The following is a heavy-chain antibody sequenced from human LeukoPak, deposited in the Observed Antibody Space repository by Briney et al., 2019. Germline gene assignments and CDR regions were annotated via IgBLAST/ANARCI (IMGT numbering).Heavy chain of an antibody. D-gene: IGHD1-26*01. V-gene: IGHV3-48*01. Sequence: GGSLRLSCAASGFTFSSYSMNWVRQAPGKGLEWVSYISSSSSTIYYADSVKGRFTISRDNAKNSLYLQMNSLRAEDTAVYYCARIGNIVGATGFDYWGQGTLVTVSS. J-gene: IGHJ4*02. CDR1: GFTFSSYS. CDR2: ISSSSSTI. CDR3: ARIGNIVGATGFDY.